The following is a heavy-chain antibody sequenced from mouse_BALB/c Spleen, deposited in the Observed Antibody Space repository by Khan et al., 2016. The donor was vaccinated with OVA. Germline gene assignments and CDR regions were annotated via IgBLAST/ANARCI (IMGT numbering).Heavy chain of an antibody. CDR3: TRHGYVACFTY. J-gene: IGHJ3*01. CDR2: IDPFSGGT. D-gene: IGHD2-2*01. CDR1: GYSFTTYY. Sequence: VQLQQSGPELMKPGASVKISCKASGYSFTTYYIHWVMQSHGTSLEWIGYIDPFSGGTTYNQKFKGKATLTVDKSSSTAYIQLNNQTSEDSAAYYRTRHGYVACFTYWGQGTLVTVSA. V-gene: IGHV1S135*01.